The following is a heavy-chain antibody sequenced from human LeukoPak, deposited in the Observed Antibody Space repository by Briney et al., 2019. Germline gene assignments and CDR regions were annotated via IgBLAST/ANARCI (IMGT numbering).Heavy chain of an antibody. CDR2: ISAYNGNT. CDR1: GYTFTSYG. D-gene: IGHD3-22*01. J-gene: IGHJ6*01. Sequence: ASVKVSCKASGYTFTSYGISWVRQAPGQGLEWMGWISAYNGNTNYAQKLQGRVTMTTDTSTSTAYMELRSLRSDDTAVYYCARNYDSSGYYYDWYCYGMDVWGQGTTVTVSS. V-gene: IGHV1-18*01. CDR3: ARNYDSSGYYYDWYCYGMDV.